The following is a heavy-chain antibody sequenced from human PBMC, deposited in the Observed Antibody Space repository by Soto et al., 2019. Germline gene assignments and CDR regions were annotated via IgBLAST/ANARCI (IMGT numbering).Heavy chain of an antibody. J-gene: IGHJ3*02. CDR1: GYTFSSYA. CDR2: ISGSGGST. V-gene: IGHV3-23*01. CDR3: AKRLSSGWYDAFDI. Sequence: CVSLRLSCAASGYTFSSYAMSCVRQAPGKGLEWVSAISGSGGSTYYADSVKGRFTISRDNSKNTLYLQMNSLRAEDTAVYYCAKRLSSGWYDAFDIWGQGTMVT. D-gene: IGHD6-19*01.